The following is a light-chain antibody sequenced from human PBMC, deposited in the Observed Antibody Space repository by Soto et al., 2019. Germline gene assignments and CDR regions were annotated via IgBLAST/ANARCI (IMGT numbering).Light chain of an antibody. CDR2: GAS. J-gene: IGKJ4*01. CDR3: QQYNDWPPLT. CDR1: QSVSSN. V-gene: IGKV3-15*01. Sequence: EIVMTQSPATLSVSPGERSTLSCRASQSVSSNLDWYQQKPGQAPRLLIYGASTRATGIPARFSGSGSGTEFTLTISSLQSEDFALYYCQQYNDWPPLTFGGGTKVEIK.